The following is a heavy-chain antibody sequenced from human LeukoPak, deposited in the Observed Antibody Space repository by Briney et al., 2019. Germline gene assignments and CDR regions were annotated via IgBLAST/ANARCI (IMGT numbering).Heavy chain of an antibody. Sequence: ASVKVSCKASGYTFTSYYMHWVRQAPGQGLEWMGIINPSGGSTSYAQKFQGRVTMTRDMSTSTVYMELSSLRSEDTAVYYCARDAEEYRFDYWGQGTTVTVSS. CDR3: ARDAEEYRFDY. V-gene: IGHV1-46*01. CDR1: GYTFTSYY. J-gene: IGHJ4*03. CDR2: INPSGGST. D-gene: IGHD6-6*01.